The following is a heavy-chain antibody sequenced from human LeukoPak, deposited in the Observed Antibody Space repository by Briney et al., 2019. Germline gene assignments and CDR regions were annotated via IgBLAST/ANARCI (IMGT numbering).Heavy chain of an antibody. CDR2: INHSGST. Sequence: PSETLSLTCAVYGGSFSGYYWSWIRQPPGKGLEWIGEINHSGSTNYNPSLKSRVTISVDTSKNQFSLKLSSVTAADTAVYYCARVHTPGDYYGSGSYYSGMDVWGQGTTVTVSS. V-gene: IGHV4-34*01. J-gene: IGHJ6*02. CDR1: GGSFSGYY. CDR3: ARVHTPGDYYGSGSYYSGMDV. D-gene: IGHD3-10*01.